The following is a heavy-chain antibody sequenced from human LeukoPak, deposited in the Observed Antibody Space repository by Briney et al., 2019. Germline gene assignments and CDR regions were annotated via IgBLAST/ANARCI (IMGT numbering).Heavy chain of an antibody. CDR2: IVPLAGTT. J-gene: IGHJ3*02. V-gene: IGHV1-69*13. D-gene: IGHD3-10*01. CDR1: GVTFSRCA. CDR3: ARDPGAPVRSFDI. Sequence: SVKVSCRAPGVTFSRCALSWVRQAPGHGLEWLGGIVPLAGTTNLAQKFQDRVTITADGSTSTIYMELSSLTSEDTAVYYCARDPGAPVRSFDIWGQGTMVTVSS.